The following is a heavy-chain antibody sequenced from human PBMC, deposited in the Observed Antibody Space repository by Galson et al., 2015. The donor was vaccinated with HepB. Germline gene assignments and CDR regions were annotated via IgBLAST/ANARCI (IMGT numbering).Heavy chain of an antibody. J-gene: IGHJ6*02. Sequence: SLRLSCAASGFSFSSYGIHWVRQAPGEGLEWAATVSYDGNNKYYADSVKGRFTISRDNSKNKLFLQMNGLRAEDTAVYYCARGMVRGFSYYGMDVWGQGTTVTVSS. D-gene: IGHD3-10*01. V-gene: IGHV3-30*04. CDR3: ARGMVRGFSYYGMDV. CDR1: GFSFSSYG. CDR2: VSYDGNNK.